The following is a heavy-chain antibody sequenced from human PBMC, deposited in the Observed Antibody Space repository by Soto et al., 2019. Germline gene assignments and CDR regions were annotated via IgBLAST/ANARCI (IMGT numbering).Heavy chain of an antibody. J-gene: IGHJ3*02. Sequence: PGESLKISCKGSGYSFTSYWISWVRQMPGKGLEWMGRIDPSDSYTNYSPSFQGHVTISAAKSISTAYLPWSSLKASDTAMYYCARHALTDYYDSSGYSLGAFDIWGQGTMVTVSS. D-gene: IGHD3-22*01. CDR2: IDPSDSYT. CDR1: GYSFTSYW. CDR3: ARHALTDYYDSSGYSLGAFDI. V-gene: IGHV5-10-1*01.